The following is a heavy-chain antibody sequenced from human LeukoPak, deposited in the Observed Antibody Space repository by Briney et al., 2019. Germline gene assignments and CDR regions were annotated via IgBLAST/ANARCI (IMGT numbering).Heavy chain of an antibody. Sequence: SETLSLTCTVSGGSISNSNYYWSWIRQPPGKGLEWIGYIYYSGSTNYNPSLKSRVTISVDTSKNQFSLKLSSVTAADTAVYYCARVSQLARGFSYYYYYMDVWGKGTTVTVSS. CDR3: ARVSQLARGFSYYYYYMDV. CDR1: GGSISNSNYY. V-gene: IGHV4-61*01. D-gene: IGHD2-2*01. CDR2: IYYSGST. J-gene: IGHJ6*03.